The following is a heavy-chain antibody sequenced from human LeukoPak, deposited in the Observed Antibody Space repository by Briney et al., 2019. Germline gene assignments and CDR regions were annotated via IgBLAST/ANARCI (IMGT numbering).Heavy chain of an antibody. D-gene: IGHD3-10*01. J-gene: IGHJ6*03. CDR2: ISSSGSTI. V-gene: IGHV3-11*01. CDR3: ARTMGSPYYYYMDV. CDR1: GFTFSDYY. Sequence: PGGSLRLSCAASGFTFSDYYMSWIRQAPGKGLEWVSYISSSGSTIYYADSVKGRFTISRDNAKNSLHLQMNSLRAEDTAVYYCARTMGSPYYYYMDVWGKGTTVTVSS.